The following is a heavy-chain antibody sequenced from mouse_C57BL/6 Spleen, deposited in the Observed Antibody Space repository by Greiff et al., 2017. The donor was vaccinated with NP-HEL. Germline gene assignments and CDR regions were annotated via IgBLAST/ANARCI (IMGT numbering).Heavy chain of an antibody. CDR1: GYTFTDHT. CDR3: ARYPGQPSLYWYFDV. D-gene: IGHD6-1*01. Sequence: QVQLQQSDAELVKPGASVKISCKVSGYTFTDHTIHWMKQRPEQGLEWIGYIYPRDGSTKYNEKFKGKATLTADKSSSTAYMQLNSLTSEDSAVYFCARYPGQPSLYWYFDVWGTGTTVTVSS. V-gene: IGHV1-78*01. J-gene: IGHJ1*03. CDR2: IYPRDGST.